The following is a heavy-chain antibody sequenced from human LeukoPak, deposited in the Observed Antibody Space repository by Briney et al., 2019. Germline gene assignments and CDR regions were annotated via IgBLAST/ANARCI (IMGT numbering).Heavy chain of an antibody. D-gene: IGHD3-22*01. CDR1: GYTFTSYG. J-gene: IGHJ4*02. Sequence: ASVKVSCKGSGYTFTSYGISWVRQAPGRGLEWMGWSSAYNGKTNYAQKLQGRVTMTTDTSTSTAYMELRSLRSDDTAVYYCAREAIYYDSSGYYDFDYWGQGTLVTVSS. CDR3: AREAIYYDSSGYYDFDY. V-gene: IGHV1-18*01. CDR2: SSAYNGKT.